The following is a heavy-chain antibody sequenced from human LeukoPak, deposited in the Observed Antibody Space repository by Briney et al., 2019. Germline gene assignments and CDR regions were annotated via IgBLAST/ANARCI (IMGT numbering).Heavy chain of an antibody. J-gene: IGHJ1*01. CDR3: ARDRGRDGYNLAEYFQH. CDR2: ISYDGSNK. CDR1: GYTFTSYA. D-gene: IGHD5-24*01. Sequence: SCKASGYTFTSYAMHWVRQAPGKGLEWVAVISYDGSNKYYADSVKGRFTISRDNSKNTLYLQMNSLRAEDTAVYYCARDRGRDGYNLAEYFQHWGQGTLVTVSS. V-gene: IGHV3-30*04.